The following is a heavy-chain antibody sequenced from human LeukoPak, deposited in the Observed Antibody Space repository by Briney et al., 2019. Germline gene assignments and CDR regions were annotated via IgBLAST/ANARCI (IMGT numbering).Heavy chain of an antibody. D-gene: IGHD1-26*01. CDR1: GFTFSSYA. CDR2: ITDSGGTT. Sequence: GGSLRLSCAASGFTFSSYAMSWVRQAPGKGLKWVSTITDSGGTTFYADSVRGRFTISRDNFKDTVYLQMNSLRAEDTAVYYCAKLWRGSHPRYFDHWGQGTLVTVSS. V-gene: IGHV3-23*01. J-gene: IGHJ4*02. CDR3: AKLWRGSHPRYFDH.